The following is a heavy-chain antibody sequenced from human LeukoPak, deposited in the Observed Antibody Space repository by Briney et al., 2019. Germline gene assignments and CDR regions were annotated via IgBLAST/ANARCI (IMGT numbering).Heavy chain of an antibody. D-gene: IGHD3-22*01. J-gene: IGHJ4*02. V-gene: IGHV3-11*01. CDR3: ARDLVVVIRHGAARYFDY. CDR1: GFTFSDYY. Sequence: PGGSLRLSCAASGFTFSDYYMSWIRQAPGKGLEWVSYISSSGSTIYYADSVKGRFTISRDNAKNSLYLQMNSLRAEDTAVYYCARDLVVVIRHGAARYFDYWGQGTLVTVSS. CDR2: ISSSGSTI.